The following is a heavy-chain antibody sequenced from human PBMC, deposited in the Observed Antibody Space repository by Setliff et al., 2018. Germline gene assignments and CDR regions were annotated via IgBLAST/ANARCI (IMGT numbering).Heavy chain of an antibody. J-gene: IGHJ4*02. CDR2: IFYSGYT. CDR3: ARGGYNGYAVFDD. D-gene: IGHD5-12*01. Sequence: SETLSLTCTVSGGSVSTYYWSWIRQPPGKGLEWIGFIFYSGYTHYNPSLKSRVTMSVDTSKNKFSLSLSSVTAADTAVYYCARGGYNGYAVFDDWGQGALVTVSS. CDR1: GGSVSTYY. V-gene: IGHV4-59*02.